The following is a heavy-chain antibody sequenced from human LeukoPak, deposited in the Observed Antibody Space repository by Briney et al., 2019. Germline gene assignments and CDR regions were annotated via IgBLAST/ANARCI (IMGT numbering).Heavy chain of an antibody. CDR2: ISAYNGDT. J-gene: IGHJ4*02. V-gene: IGHV1-18*01. CDR3: ARTQGTYDY. Sequence: WASVKVSCKASGGTFSSYAISWVRQAPGQGLEWMGWISAYNGDTNYAQKLQGRVTMTTDTSTSTAYMELRSLTSDDAAVYYCARTQGTYDYWGQGTLVTVSS. CDR1: GGTFSSYA.